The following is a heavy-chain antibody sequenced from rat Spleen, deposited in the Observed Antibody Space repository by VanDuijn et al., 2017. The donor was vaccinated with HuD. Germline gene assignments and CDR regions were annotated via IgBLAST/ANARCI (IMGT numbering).Heavy chain of an antibody. CDR2: ISPSGGST. D-gene: IGHD1-9*01. J-gene: IGHJ4*01. Sequence: EVQLVESGGGLVQPGRSLKLSCAASGFTFSNYGMHWIRQAPTKGLEWVASISPSGGSTYYRDSVKGRFTISRDTAKSTLYLQMDSLRSEDTAAEYGSTDYGYTRYVMDAWGQGASVTVSS. V-gene: IGHV5-19*01. CDR1: GFTFSNYG. CDR3: STDYGYTRYVMDA.